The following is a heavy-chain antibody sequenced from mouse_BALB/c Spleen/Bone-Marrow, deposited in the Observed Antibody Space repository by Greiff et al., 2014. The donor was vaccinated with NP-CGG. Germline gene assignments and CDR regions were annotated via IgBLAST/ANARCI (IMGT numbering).Heavy chain of an antibody. CDR1: GYTFTNYW. J-gene: IGHJ1*01. Sequence: DLVKPGASVKLSCKASGYTFTNYWINWIKQRPGQGLEWIGRIAPGSGSTYYNEMFKGKTTLTVDTSSSTAYIQLSSLSSEDSDDYFYARERYGYDGWYFDVWGAGTTVTVSS. V-gene: IGHV1S41*01. CDR3: ARERYGYDGWYFDV. CDR2: IAPGSGST. D-gene: IGHD2-2*01.